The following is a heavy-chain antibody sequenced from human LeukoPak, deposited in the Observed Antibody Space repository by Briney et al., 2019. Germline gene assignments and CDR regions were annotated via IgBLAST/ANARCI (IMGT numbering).Heavy chain of an antibody. CDR2: ISSSSSYT. Sequence: PGGSLRLSCAASGFTFSDYYMSWIRQAPGRGLGWVSYISSSSSYTNYADSVKGRFTISRDNAKNSLYLQMNSLRAEDTAVYYCARDCSGGSCYHYGMDVWGQGTTVTVSS. CDR1: GFTFSDYY. J-gene: IGHJ6*02. D-gene: IGHD2-15*01. CDR3: ARDCSGGSCYHYGMDV. V-gene: IGHV3-11*05.